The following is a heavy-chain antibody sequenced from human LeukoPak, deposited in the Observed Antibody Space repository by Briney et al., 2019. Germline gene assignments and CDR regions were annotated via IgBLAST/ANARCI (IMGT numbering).Heavy chain of an antibody. V-gene: IGHV3-23*01. J-gene: IGHJ4*01. D-gene: IGHD2-8*01. Sequence: GGSLRLSCAASGFTFSSHAMNWVRRAPGKGLEWVSAISGSGASTYYADSVKGRFSISRDNSENTLYLQMTSLRAEDTAVYYCAGSSSNGPSGYLDYWDYGTLVTVSS. CDR1: GFTFSSHA. CDR2: ISGSGAST. CDR3: AGSSSNGPSGYLDY.